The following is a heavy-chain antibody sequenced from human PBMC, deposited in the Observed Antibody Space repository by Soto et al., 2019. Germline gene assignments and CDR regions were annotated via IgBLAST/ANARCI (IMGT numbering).Heavy chain of an antibody. CDR1: GGAISDARFY. CDR3: ARQKWEQPKWFDP. J-gene: IGHJ5*02. Sequence: QLQLQESGPGLVKPSETLSLTCSLSGGAISDARFYWGWLRQSPGRGLEWIGSIYYTGTTFFSPSLQSRVTISVDTSENQFSLKLYSVTAADTALYFCARQKWEQPKWFDPWGQGTLVIVSP. CDR2: IYYTGTT. D-gene: IGHD1-26*01. V-gene: IGHV4-39*01.